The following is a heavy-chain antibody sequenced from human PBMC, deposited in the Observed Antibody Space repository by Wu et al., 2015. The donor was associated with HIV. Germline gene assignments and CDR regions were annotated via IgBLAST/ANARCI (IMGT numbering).Heavy chain of an antibody. CDR1: GGTFSSYA. J-gene: IGHJ2*01. CDR2: IIPIFGTA. CDR3: ARGSPYYYDREGYFDL. Sequence: QVQLVQSGAEVKKPGSSVKVSCKASGGTFSSYAISWVRQAPGQGHEWMGRIIPIFGTANYAQKFQGRVTITADESTSTAYMELSSLRSEDTAVYYCARGSPYYYDREGYFDLWGRGTWSLSPQ. V-gene: IGHV1-69*13. D-gene: IGHD3-22*01.